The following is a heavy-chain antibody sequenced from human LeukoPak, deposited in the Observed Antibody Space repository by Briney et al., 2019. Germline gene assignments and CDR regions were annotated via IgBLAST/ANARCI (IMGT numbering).Heavy chain of an antibody. Sequence: PSETLSHTCSVSGVSINSLYFIWIRQSPGKGLEWIGYIYDSGITKYNPSLKSRVTISVDTSKNQFSLRLRSVTAADTAVYFCARAYSSASWFDPWGQRTLVTVSS. V-gene: IGHV4-59*11. J-gene: IGHJ5*02. CDR1: GVSINSLY. CDR2: IYDSGIT. D-gene: IGHD3-22*01. CDR3: ARAYSSASWFDP.